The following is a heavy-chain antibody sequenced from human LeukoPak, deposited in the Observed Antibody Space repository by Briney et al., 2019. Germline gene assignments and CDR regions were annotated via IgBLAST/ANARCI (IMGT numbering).Heavy chain of an antibody. V-gene: IGHV4-4*07. D-gene: IGHD7-27*01. J-gene: IGHJ4*02. CDR3: ARRTWGSDFDY. Sequence: SENLSLICTVSGGSINNYYWSWIRQPAGKGLEWIGQVYSSGHTTYNPSLKSRVTMSVDTSKNQFSLSLGSLTAADTAVYYCARRTWGSDFDYWGQGTLVTVSS. CDR2: VYSSGHT. CDR1: GGSINNYY.